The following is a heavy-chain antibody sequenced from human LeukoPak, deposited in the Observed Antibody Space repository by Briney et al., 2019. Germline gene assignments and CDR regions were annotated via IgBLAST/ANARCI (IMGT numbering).Heavy chain of an antibody. CDR3: ARDRTGYFFDD. CDR2: IYDSGTA. Sequence: SQTLSLTCTVSGASISSGAYYWSWIRQHPGKGLEWIGYIYDSGTAYYNPSLESRVTTSLHTSKSQFSLKLSSVTAADTAVYFCARDRTGYFFDDWGQGTLVTVSS. J-gene: IGHJ4*02. CDR1: GASISSGAYY. V-gene: IGHV4-31*03.